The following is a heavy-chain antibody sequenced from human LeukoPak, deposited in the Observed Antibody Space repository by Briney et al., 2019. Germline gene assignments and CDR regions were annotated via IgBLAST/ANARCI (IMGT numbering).Heavy chain of an antibody. J-gene: IGHJ6*02. CDR2: MNPNSGNT. CDR3: ASLGFLWPGIVAPIDHYYGMDV. V-gene: IGHV1-8*02. D-gene: IGHD6-13*01. Sequence: VASVKVSCKAPGGTFSSHSLNWVRQATGQGLEWMGWMNPNSGNTGCAQKFQGRVTMTRNTSISTAYMELSSLRSEDTAVYYCASLGFLWPGIVAPIDHYYGMDVWGQGTTVTVSS. CDR1: GGTFSSHS.